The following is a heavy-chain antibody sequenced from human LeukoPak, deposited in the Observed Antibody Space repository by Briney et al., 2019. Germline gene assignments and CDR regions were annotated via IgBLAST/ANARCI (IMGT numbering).Heavy chain of an antibody. CDR1: GGSISSGSYY. V-gene: IGHV4-61*02. CDR2: IFTSGST. CDR3: ARVQQLADAFDI. D-gene: IGHD6-13*01. Sequence: SETLSLTCTVSGGSISSGSYYWSWIRQPAGRGLEWIGRIFTSGSTNYNPSLKSRVTISIDTSKNQFSLKLSSVTAADTAVYYCARVQQLADAFDIWGQGTMVTVSS. J-gene: IGHJ3*02.